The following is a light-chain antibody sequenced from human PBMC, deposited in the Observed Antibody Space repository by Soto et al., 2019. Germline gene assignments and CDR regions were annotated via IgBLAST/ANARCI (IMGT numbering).Light chain of an antibody. V-gene: IGKV3-20*01. CDR3: HQFDSSLT. Sequence: EILLTQSPATLSLSPGEGATLSCRASQSVSSSFLAWYQQQPGQAPRLLIYATSRRAPGIPDRFSGSGSGTDFILTISRLEPEDFAVYYCHQFDSSLTFGQGTKVEIK. J-gene: IGKJ1*01. CDR2: ATS. CDR1: QSVSSSF.